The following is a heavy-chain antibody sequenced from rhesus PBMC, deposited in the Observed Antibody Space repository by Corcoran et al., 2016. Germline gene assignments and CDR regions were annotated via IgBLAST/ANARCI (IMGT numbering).Heavy chain of an antibody. D-gene: IGHD4-35*01. CDR2: ISGSSGST. V-gene: IGHV4-99*01. CDR1: GYSISSRYY. Sequence: QVQLQESGPGLVKPSETLSLTCAVSGYSISSRYYWGWIRQPPGKGLEYIGYISGSSGSTYYNPSLKSRVTISKDTSKNQFSLKLSSVTAADTAVYYCARPYGNYNYWGQGVLVTVSS. J-gene: IGHJ4*01. CDR3: ARPYGNYNY.